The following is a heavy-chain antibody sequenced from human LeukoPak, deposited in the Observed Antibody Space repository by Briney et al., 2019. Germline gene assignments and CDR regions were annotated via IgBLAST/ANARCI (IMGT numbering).Heavy chain of an antibody. CDR1: GGTFSSYA. J-gene: IGHJ4*02. CDR2: IIPIFGTA. V-gene: IGHV1-69*13. CDR3: VRTPPNWGFDY. D-gene: IGHD7-27*01. Sequence: SVKVSCKASGGTFSSYAISWVRQAPGQGLEWMGGIIPIFGTANYAQKFQGRVTITADESTSTAYMELSSPRSEDTAIYYCVRTPPNWGFDYWGQGTLVTVSS.